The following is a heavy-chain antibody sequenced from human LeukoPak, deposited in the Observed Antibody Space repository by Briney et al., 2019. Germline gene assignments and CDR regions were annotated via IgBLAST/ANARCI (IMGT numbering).Heavy chain of an antibody. Sequence: GSLRLSCAASGFTFDDYGMSWVRQAPGKGLEGVSGINWNGGSTGYSDSVKGRFTISRDNAKNSLYLQMNSLRAEDTALYYCARETLAAAGTPPGTEYSQHWGQGTLVTVSS. CDR2: INWNGGST. J-gene: IGHJ1*01. D-gene: IGHD6-13*01. V-gene: IGHV3-20*04. CDR3: ARETLAAAGTPPGTEYSQH. CDR1: GFTFDDYG.